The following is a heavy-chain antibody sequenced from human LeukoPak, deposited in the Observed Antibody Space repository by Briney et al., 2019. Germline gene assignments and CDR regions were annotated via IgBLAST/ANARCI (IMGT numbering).Heavy chain of an antibody. CDR1: GYTFTSYD. V-gene: IGHV1-8*03. CDR3: VRGFSSGITIFGVVIAGYNWFEP. D-gene: IGHD3-3*01. J-gene: IGHJ5*02. Sequence: ASVKVSCKASGYTFTSYDTNWVRQATGQGLEWMGWMNPNSGNTGYAQKFQGRVTITRNTSISTAYMELSSLRYEDKAVYYCVRGFSSGITIFGVVIAGYNWFEPWGQGTMVTVYS. CDR2: MNPNSGNT.